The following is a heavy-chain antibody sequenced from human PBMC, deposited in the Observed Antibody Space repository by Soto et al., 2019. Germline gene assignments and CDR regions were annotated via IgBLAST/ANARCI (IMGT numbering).Heavy chain of an antibody. CDR1: GGTFSSYT. J-gene: IGHJ4*02. Sequence: QVQLVQGGAEVKKPGSSVKVSCKASGGTFSSYTISWVRQAPGQGLEWMGRIIPILGIANYAQKFQGRVTITADKSTSTAYMELSSLRSEDTAVYYCATYDSRGNYFDYWGQGTLVTVSS. V-gene: IGHV1-69*02. D-gene: IGHD3-22*01. CDR2: IIPILGIA. CDR3: ATYDSRGNYFDY.